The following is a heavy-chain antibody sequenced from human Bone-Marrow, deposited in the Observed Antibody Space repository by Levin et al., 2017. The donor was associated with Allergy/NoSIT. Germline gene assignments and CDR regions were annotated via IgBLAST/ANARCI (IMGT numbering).Heavy chain of an antibody. CDR1: GGSLRSSSYY. J-gene: IGHJ3*02. V-gene: IGHV4-39*07. CDR2: IYYSGST. Sequence: SQTLSLPCPVSGGSLRSSSYYWGWIRQPPGKGLEWIGSIYYSGSTYYNPSLKSRVTISVDTSKNQFSLKLSSVTAADTAVYYCARGYSYGYAADAFDIWGQGTMVTVSS. CDR3: ARGYSYGYAADAFDI. D-gene: IGHD5-18*01.